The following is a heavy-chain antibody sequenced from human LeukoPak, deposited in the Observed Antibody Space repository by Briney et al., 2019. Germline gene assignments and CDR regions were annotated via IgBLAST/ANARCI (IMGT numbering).Heavy chain of an antibody. CDR3: ARGLTGRISY. CDR2: ISSSSSYI. J-gene: IGHJ4*02. CDR1: GFTFSGYS. D-gene: IGHD1-20*01. V-gene: IGHV3-21*01. Sequence: GGSLRLSCAASGFTFSGYSMNWVRQAPGKGLEWVSSISSSSSYIYYADSVKGRFTISRDNAKNSLYLQMNSLRAEDTAVYYCARGLTGRISYWGQGTLVTVSS.